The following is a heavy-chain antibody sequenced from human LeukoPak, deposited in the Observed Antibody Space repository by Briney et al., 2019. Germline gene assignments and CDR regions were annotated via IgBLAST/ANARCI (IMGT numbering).Heavy chain of an antibody. Sequence: GGSLRLSCAASGYTVSSNYLSWVRQAPGKGLEWVSVIYSGGSTYYAESVKGRFTISRDNSKNTLYLQMNSLRAEDTAVYYCARDLRGYSYGYDAVWGQGTLVTVSS. CDR3: ARDLRGYSYGYDAV. CDR2: IYSGGST. V-gene: IGHV3-53*01. D-gene: IGHD5-18*01. J-gene: IGHJ4*02. CDR1: GYTVSSNY.